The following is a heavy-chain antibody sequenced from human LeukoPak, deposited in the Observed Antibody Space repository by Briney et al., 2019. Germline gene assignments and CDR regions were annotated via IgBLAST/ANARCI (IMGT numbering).Heavy chain of an antibody. Sequence: GASVKVSCKATGGTFSSYAISWVRQAPGQGPEWMGGIIPIFGTANYAQKFQGRVTITTDESTSTAYMELSSLRSEDTAVYYCARVGNPAGTDTAMVTGFDYWGQGTLVTVSS. J-gene: IGHJ4*02. CDR3: ARVGNPAGTDTAMVTGFDY. V-gene: IGHV1-69*05. CDR2: IIPIFGTA. CDR1: GGTFSSYA. D-gene: IGHD5-18*01.